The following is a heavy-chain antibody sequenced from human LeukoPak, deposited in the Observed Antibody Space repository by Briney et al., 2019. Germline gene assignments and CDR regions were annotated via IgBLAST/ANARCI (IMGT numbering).Heavy chain of an antibody. CDR2: ISSSGNTI. J-gene: IGHJ6*04. CDR1: GFTFSSYS. Sequence: TGGSLRLSCAASGFTFSSYSMNWVRQAPGKGLEWVSYISSSGNTIYYADSVKGRFTISRDNAKNSLYLQMNSLRAEDTAVYYCAELRITMIGGVWGKGTTVTISS. V-gene: IGHV3-48*04. D-gene: IGHD3-10*02. CDR3: AELRITMIGGV.